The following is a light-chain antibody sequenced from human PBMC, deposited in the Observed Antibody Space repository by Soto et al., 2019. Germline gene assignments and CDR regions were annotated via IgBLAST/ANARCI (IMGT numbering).Light chain of an antibody. CDR2: NVT. CDR1: SSDVGSYDY. J-gene: IGLJ3*02. CDR3: SSYTISSTWV. Sequence: QSVLIQPPSVSGSPGQSVTISCTGTSSDVGSYDYVSWYQQHPGTVPKPMIYNVTNRPSGVSDRFSGSKSGNTASLIISGLQAEDEADYYCSSYTISSTWVFGGGTKVTVL. V-gene: IGLV2-18*02.